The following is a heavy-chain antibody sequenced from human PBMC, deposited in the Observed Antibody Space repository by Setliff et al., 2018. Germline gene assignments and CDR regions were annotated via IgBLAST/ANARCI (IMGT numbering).Heavy chain of an antibody. J-gene: IGHJ6*03. CDR3: ARGDSDYGDPFAGVYYYYMDV. Sequence: SETLSLTCTVSGGSISSYYWSWVRQPPGKGLEWIGYIYYSGSTNYNPSLKSRVTISVDTSKNQLSLKLSSVTAADTAVYYCARGDSDYGDPFAGVYYYYMDVWGKGTTVTVSS. D-gene: IGHD4-17*01. V-gene: IGHV4-59*12. CDR2: IYYSGST. CDR1: GGSISSYY.